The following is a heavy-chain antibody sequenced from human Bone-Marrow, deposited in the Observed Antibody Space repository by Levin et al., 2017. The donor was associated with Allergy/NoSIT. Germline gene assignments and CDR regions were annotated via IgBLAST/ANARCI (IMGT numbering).Heavy chain of an antibody. V-gene: IGHV3-48*01. CDR1: GFSFNTYN. D-gene: IGHD3-22*01. Sequence: GGSLRLSCAASGFSFNTYNMHWVRQAPGKGLECISYISSGSGTSDYADSVKGRFTISRDNANNSMYLQMNSLRAEDTAVYYCARETAYYFDTGGDLRAGWYFDLWGRGTLVTVSS. J-gene: IGHJ2*01. CDR2: ISSGSGTS. CDR3: ARETAYYFDTGGDLRAGWYFDL.